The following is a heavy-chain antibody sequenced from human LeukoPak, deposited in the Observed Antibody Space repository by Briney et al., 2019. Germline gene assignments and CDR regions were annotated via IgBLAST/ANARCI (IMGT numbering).Heavy chain of an antibody. Sequence: GGSLRLSCATSGFTFSGYGMHWVRQAPGKGLEWVAVISYDGSRKYDADSVKGRFTISRDNSKNTLYLQMNSLRTEDTAVYYCARLPGYCSSNSCYKMTIPFDYWGQGTLVTVSS. CDR2: ISYDGSRK. V-gene: IGHV3-30*19. J-gene: IGHJ4*02. D-gene: IGHD2-2*02. CDR1: GFTFSGYG. CDR3: ARLPGYCSSNSCYKMTIPFDY.